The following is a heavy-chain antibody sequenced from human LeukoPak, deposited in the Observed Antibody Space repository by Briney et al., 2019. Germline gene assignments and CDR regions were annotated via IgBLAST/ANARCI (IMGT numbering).Heavy chain of an antibody. D-gene: IGHD6-19*01. Sequence: GASVKVSCKVSGYTLTELSMHWVRQAPGKGLEWMGGFDPEDGETIYAQKFQGRVTMTEDTSTDTAYMELSSLRSEDTAVYYCATDRSQQWLVSGKPGAFDIWGQGTMVTVSS. CDR2: FDPEDGET. CDR3: ATDRSQQWLVSGKPGAFDI. CDR1: GYTLTELS. J-gene: IGHJ3*02. V-gene: IGHV1-24*01.